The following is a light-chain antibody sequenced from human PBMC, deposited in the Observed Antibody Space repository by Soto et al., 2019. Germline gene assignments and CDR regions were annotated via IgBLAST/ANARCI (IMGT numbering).Light chain of an antibody. CDR2: GAS. CDR1: QSVNSN. CDR3: QQYKDWPRT. J-gene: IGKJ4*01. V-gene: IGKV3-15*01. Sequence: EIVMTQSPATLSVSPGERATLSCRASQSVNSNLAWYQQKPGQAPRILIYGASTRATAIPARFSGSGSATEFTLTISSLQSEDFAVYYCQQYKDWPRTFGGGTKVEIK.